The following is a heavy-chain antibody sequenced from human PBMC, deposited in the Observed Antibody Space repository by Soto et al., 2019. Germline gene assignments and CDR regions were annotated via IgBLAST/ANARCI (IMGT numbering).Heavy chain of an antibody. Sequence: ASVKVSCKAFGGSFSDYAISLVRQAPGQGLEWMGGIIPIFGTPNYAQKFQDRVTFAAHETTNTAYMELSRLTSEDTAVYYCARDRAPRGWSYLDLWGQGTQVAVSS. J-gene: IGHJ4*02. V-gene: IGHV1-69*13. CDR2: IIPIFGTP. CDR1: GGSFSDYA. CDR3: ARDRAPRGWSYLDL. D-gene: IGHD2-15*01.